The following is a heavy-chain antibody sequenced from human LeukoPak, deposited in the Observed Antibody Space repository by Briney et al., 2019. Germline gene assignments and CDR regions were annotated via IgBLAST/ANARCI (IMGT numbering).Heavy chain of an antibody. CDR1: GFTVSSNY. Sequence: GGSLRLSCAASGFTVSSNYMSWVRQAPGKGLEWVSVIYSGGSTYYADSVKDRFTISRDNSKNTLYLQMNSLRAEDTAVYYCAREDSSGYYYVHWGQGTLVTVSS. D-gene: IGHD3-22*01. J-gene: IGHJ4*02. V-gene: IGHV3-53*01. CDR2: IYSGGST. CDR3: AREDSSGYYYVH.